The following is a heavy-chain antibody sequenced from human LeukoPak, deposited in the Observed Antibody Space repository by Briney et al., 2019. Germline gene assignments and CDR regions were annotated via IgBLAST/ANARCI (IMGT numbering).Heavy chain of an antibody. V-gene: IGHV3-11*01. Sequence: GGSLRLSCAASGFTFSDYYMSWIRQAPGKGLEWIAYISRSGSTIFYADSVEGRFTIFRDNAKSALYLQMNSLRADDTAVYYCVREGASWYVDYWGQGTLVPVSS. D-gene: IGHD2-2*01. J-gene: IGHJ4*02. CDR2: ISRSGSTI. CDR1: GFTFSDYY. CDR3: VREGASWYVDY.